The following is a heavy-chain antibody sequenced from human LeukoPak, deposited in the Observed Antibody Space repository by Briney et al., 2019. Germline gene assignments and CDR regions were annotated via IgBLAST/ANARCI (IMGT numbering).Heavy chain of an antibody. Sequence: GGSLRLSCAASGFTFNSYAMSWVRQAPGKGLEWVSSISGSAGSTYYADSVKGRFTISRDNSKNTLSLQMNSLRVEDTAVYYCAKDSRSSSWYWDYYFDYWGQGTLVTVSS. CDR1: GFTFNSYA. CDR2: ISGSAGST. D-gene: IGHD6-13*01. V-gene: IGHV3-23*01. J-gene: IGHJ4*02. CDR3: AKDSRSSSWYWDYYFDY.